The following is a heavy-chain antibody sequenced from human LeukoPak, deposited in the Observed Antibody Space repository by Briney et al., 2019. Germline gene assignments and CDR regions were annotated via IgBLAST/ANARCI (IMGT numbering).Heavy chain of an antibody. CDR1: GFTLSSYA. J-gene: IGHJ6*03. V-gene: IGHV3-23*01. CDR2: ISASGGST. D-gene: IGHD3-10*01. Sequence: QPGGSLRLSCAASGFTLSSYAMSWVRQAPGKGLEWVSSISASGGSTNYADSVKGRYTISRDNSKYTVYLQMNSLRAEDTAVYYCAKVMKGSERLTMVRGVIIKTAGLYYMDVWGKGTTVTVSS. CDR3: AKVMKGSERLTMVRGVIIKTAGLYYMDV.